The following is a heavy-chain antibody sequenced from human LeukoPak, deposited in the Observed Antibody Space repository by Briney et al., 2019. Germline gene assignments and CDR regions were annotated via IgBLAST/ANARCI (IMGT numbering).Heavy chain of an antibody. Sequence: GGSLRLSCAASGFSFSAYSMSWVRQAPGKGLEWVSSISGSLTHIYYADSLKGRFTVSRDNAKNSLYLQMNTLRAEDTAVYYCARDPPGSGSLLHFDYWGQGTVVTVSS. CDR1: GFSFSAYS. V-gene: IGHV3-21*01. J-gene: IGHJ4*02. D-gene: IGHD5-12*01. CDR2: ISGSLTHI. CDR3: ARDPPGSGSLLHFDY.